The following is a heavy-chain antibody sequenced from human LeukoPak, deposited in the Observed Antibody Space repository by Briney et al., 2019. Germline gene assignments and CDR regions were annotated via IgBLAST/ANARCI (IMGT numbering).Heavy chain of an antibody. CDR1: GYTFSSYG. J-gene: IGHJ4*02. D-gene: IGHD4-11*01. Sequence: ASVKVSCKASGYTFSSYGISWVRQAPGQGLEWMGWISAYSGNTNYAQKLQGRVTMTTDTSTSTAYMELRSLGSDDTAVYYCARDYNGPFDYIFDNWGQGTLVTVSS. CDR3: ARDYNGPFDYIFDN. V-gene: IGHV1-18*01. CDR2: ISAYSGNT.